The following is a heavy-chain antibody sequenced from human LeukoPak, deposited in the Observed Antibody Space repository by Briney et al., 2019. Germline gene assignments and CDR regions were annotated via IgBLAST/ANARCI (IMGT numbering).Heavy chain of an antibody. Sequence: PGGSLRLSCAAPGSTFSRYWMHWVRQAPGKGLEWVSYISSGGSTISHADSVKGRFTISRDNAENSLYLQMNSLRAEDTAVYYCARDSDIVVVPAAAAFDPWGQGTLVTVSS. CDR2: ISSGGSTI. D-gene: IGHD2-2*01. V-gene: IGHV3-48*04. CDR3: ARDSDIVVVPAAAAFDP. J-gene: IGHJ5*02. CDR1: GSTFSRYW.